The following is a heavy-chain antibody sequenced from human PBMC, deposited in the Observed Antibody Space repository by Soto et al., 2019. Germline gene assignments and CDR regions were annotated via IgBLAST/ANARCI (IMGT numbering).Heavy chain of an antibody. CDR2: VSGSGGST. CDR3: AKGYYDSSGYYYSDY. Sequence: GGSLRLSCAASAFIFSNYAMSWVRQAPGKGLEWVSGVSGSGGSTYYADSVKGRFTISRDNSKNTLYLQMNSLRAEDTAVHYCAKGYYDSSGYYYSDYWGQGTLVTVSS. V-gene: IGHV3-23*01. D-gene: IGHD3-22*01. CDR1: AFIFSNYA. J-gene: IGHJ4*02.